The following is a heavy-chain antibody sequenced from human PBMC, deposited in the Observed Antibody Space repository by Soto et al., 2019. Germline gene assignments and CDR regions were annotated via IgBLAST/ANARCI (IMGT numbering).Heavy chain of an antibody. J-gene: IGHJ4*02. Sequence: PGGSLRLSGAASGFTFSTYGVHWVRQAPGKGLEWVAVVWSDGSKELYADSVKDRFTIFRDNSQNTVYLQMNSLRAEDTAVYYSARSRSGTHGVHSCGQGTMVNVFS. D-gene: IGHD1-26*01. V-gene: IGHV3-33*01. CDR1: GFTFSTYG. CDR2: VWSDGSKE. CDR3: ARSRSGTHGVHS.